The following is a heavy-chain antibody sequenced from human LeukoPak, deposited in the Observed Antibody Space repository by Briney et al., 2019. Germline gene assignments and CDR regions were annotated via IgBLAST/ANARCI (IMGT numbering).Heavy chain of an antibody. CDR3: AKVYSGSYYSLSDY. CDR1: GFTFSSYW. D-gene: IGHD1-26*01. J-gene: IGHJ4*02. CDR2: IKQDGSGK. V-gene: IGHV3-7*01. Sequence: PGESLRLSCAASGFTFSSYWMSWVRQAPGKGLEWVANIKQDGSGKYYVDSVKGRFTISRDNSKNTLYLQMNSLRAEDTAVYYCAKVYSGSYYSLSDYWGQGTLVTVSS.